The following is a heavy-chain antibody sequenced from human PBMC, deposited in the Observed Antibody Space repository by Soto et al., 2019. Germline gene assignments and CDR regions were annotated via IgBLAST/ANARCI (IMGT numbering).Heavy chain of an antibody. D-gene: IGHD3-9*01. Sequence: GGSLRLSCAASGFTFSSYSMNWVRQAPGKGLEWVSYISSSSTIYYADSVKGRFTISRDNAKNSLYLQMNSLRAEDTAVYYCARKYYDILTGFSVYYMDVWGKGTTVTVSS. CDR2: ISSSSTI. CDR3: ARKYYDILTGFSVYYMDV. CDR1: GFTFSSYS. J-gene: IGHJ6*03. V-gene: IGHV3-48*01.